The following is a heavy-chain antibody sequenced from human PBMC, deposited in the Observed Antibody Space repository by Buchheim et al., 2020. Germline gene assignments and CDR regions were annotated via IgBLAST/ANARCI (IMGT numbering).Heavy chain of an antibody. J-gene: IGHJ6*02. V-gene: IGHV3-33*01. CDR1: GFTFRNYG. Sequence: QVQLVESGGGVVQPGRSLRLSCAASGFTFRNYGMHWVRQAPGKGLEWVAVIWSDGSKKYYADSVKGRFTISRDTSKNTLYLQTNSLRAEDTAVFYCARQGATQVGYGMDVWGQGTT. D-gene: IGHD1-26*01. CDR2: IWSDGSKK. CDR3: ARQGATQVGYGMDV.